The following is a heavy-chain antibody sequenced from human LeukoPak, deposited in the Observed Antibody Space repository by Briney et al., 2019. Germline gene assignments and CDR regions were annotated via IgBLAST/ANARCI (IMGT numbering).Heavy chain of an antibody. CDR1: GGSFSRGAYA. V-gene: IGHV4-31*03. CDR3: ARYGSGSLDY. Sequence: SQTLSLTCTVSGGSFSRGAYAWSWIRQNPGRGLEWIGYIYYSGSPYYSPSLKSRVTISVDTSKKQFSLRLSSVTAADTAVYYCARYGSGSLDYWGQGILVTVSS. J-gene: IGHJ4*02. D-gene: IGHD3-10*01. CDR2: IYYSGSP.